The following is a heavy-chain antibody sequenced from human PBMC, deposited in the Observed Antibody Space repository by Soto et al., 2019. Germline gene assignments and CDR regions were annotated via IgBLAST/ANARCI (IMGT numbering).Heavy chain of an antibody. CDR1: GYTFTSYG. Sequence: ASVKVSCKAPGYTFTSYGISWVRQAPGQGLEWMGWISAYNGNTNYAQKLQGRVTMTTDTSTSTAYMELRSLRSDDTAVYYCARDWANIVLMVYAPYYYYYGMDVWGQGTTVTVSS. J-gene: IGHJ6*02. V-gene: IGHV1-18*04. CDR2: ISAYNGNT. D-gene: IGHD2-8*01. CDR3: ARDWANIVLMVYAPYYYYYGMDV.